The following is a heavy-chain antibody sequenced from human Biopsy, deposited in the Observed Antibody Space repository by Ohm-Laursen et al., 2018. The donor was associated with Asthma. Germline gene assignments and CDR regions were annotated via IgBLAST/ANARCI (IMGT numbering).Heavy chain of an antibody. CDR1: GGTFNTYV. Sequence: ASVKVSCKSLGGTFNTYVIGWVRQAPGQGLEWMGGINSVFGTTNYPQKFQDRVTITADESTSTVYMELSSLRSEDTAVYYCARKAGSCISRTCYSLDFWGQGTLVTVSS. D-gene: IGHD2-2*01. CDR3: ARKAGSCISRTCYSLDF. J-gene: IGHJ4*02. CDR2: INSVFGTT. V-gene: IGHV1-69*13.